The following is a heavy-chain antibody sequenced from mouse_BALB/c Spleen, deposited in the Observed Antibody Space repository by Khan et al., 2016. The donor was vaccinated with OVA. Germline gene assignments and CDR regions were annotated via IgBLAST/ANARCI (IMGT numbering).Heavy chain of an antibody. V-gene: IGHV14-1*02. Sequence: EVQLQESGAELVRPGALVKLSCKASGFNIKDYYIHWVKQRPEQGLEWIGGIDPENGNTIYDPKFQGKASITADTSSNTAYLHLSSLTSEDTAVYYCTRDGYSRWFAYWGQGTLVTVSA. CDR2: IDPENGNT. CDR3: TRDGYSRWFAY. J-gene: IGHJ3*01. D-gene: IGHD2-3*01. CDR1: GFNIKDYY.